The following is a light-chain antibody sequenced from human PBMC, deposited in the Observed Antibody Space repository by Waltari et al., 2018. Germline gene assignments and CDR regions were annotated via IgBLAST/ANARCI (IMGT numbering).Light chain of an antibody. CDR3: ALYMGSGIWV. CDR1: SGSVSTTSY. V-gene: IGLV8-61*01. CDR2: KAN. J-gene: IGLJ3*02. Sequence: QTVVTQEPSLSVSPGGTVTLTCALSSGSVSTTSYATWYQQTTGQAPRTLVYKANARSSGVPDRFSGSILGNTAALTITGAQADDESDYYCALYMGSGIWVFGGGTKLTVL.